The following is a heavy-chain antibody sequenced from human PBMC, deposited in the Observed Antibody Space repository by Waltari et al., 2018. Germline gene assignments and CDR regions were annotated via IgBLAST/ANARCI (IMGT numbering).Heavy chain of an antibody. CDR1: GGSISSGSYY. V-gene: IGHV4-61*02. CDR3: ARVSQWELAWFDP. Sequence: QVQLQESGPGLVKPSQTLSLTCTVSGGSISSGSYYWSWIRQSAGTGLAWIGRIDTRGSTNYNPALKSRVTISVDTSKNQFSLKLSSVTAADTAVYYCARVSQWELAWFDPWGQGTLVTVSS. J-gene: IGHJ5*02. CDR2: IDTRGST. D-gene: IGHD1-26*01.